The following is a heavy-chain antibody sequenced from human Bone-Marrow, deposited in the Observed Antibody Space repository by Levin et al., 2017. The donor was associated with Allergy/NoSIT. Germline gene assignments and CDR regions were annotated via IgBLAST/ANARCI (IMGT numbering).Heavy chain of an antibody. V-gene: IGHV3-30*18. CDR3: AKDHCADGACFSYIGHFDL. Sequence: PGGSLRLSCEASGFTFSSYGMHWVRQAPGKGLEWVAVISFDGNNKHYADSVKDRFTISRDSPKNTVYLQMNSLRADDTAVYYCAKDHCADGACFSYIGHFDLWGRGTLVTVSS. D-gene: IGHD2-8*01. CDR1: GFTFSSYG. CDR2: ISFDGNNK. J-gene: IGHJ2*01.